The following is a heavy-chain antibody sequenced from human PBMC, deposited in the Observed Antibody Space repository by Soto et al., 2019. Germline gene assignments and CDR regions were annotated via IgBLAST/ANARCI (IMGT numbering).Heavy chain of an antibody. CDR1: GGSISSYY. J-gene: IGHJ4*02. CDR3: ARDRITTGTIDY. Sequence: LSETLSLTCTVSGGSISSYYWIWILQPPGKGLEWIGYIYYSGSTNYNPSLKSRVTISVDTSKNQFSLKLSSVTAADTAVYYCARDRITTGTIDYWGQGTLVTVSS. D-gene: IGHD1-1*01. CDR2: IYYSGST. V-gene: IGHV4-59*01.